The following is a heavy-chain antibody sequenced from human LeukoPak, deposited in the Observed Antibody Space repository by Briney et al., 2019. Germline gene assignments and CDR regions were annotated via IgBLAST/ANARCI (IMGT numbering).Heavy chain of an antibody. CDR2: IKQDGSEK. D-gene: IGHD4-23*01. CDR1: GFTFSIYW. Sequence: TGGSLRLSCAASGFTFSIYWMSWVRQAPGKGLEWVANIKQDGSEKYHVDSVKGRFTISRDNAKNSLYLEMNSLRAEDTAVYYCARDQRWRFNFDYWGQGILVTVSS. J-gene: IGHJ4*02. V-gene: IGHV3-7*01. CDR3: ARDQRWRFNFDY.